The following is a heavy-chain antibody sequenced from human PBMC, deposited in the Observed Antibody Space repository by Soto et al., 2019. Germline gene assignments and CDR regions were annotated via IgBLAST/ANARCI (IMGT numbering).Heavy chain of an antibody. CDR2: ISAHTGSS. J-gene: IGHJ3*01. CDR3: ARAFFYQGSDSRGYSFDAFDF. Sequence: GASVKVSCKASGYTFTSSGMSWVRQAPGQGLERMGWISAHTGSSEYAQGFQGRVTMTTDRSTSTAYMELRSLRSDDTAVYYCARAFFYQGSDSRGYSFDAFDFWGPGTLVTVS. D-gene: IGHD3-22*01. V-gene: IGHV1-18*01. CDR1: GYTFTSSG.